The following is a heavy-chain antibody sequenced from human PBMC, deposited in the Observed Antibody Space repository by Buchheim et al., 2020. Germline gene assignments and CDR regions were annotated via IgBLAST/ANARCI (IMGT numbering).Heavy chain of an antibody. J-gene: IGHJ4*02. Sequence: EVQVVESGGGLVKSGGSLRLSCAASGFTFSDYSMNWVRQAPGKGLEWVSSTSSSSSYIYFADSVQGRFTISIENAEISLYLQMNSLRAEDTAVYYCASLPRGYFDWQSDYWGQGTL. CDR2: TSSSSSYI. CDR1: GFTFSDYS. CDR3: ASLPRGYFDWQSDY. V-gene: IGHV3-21*06. D-gene: IGHD3-9*01.